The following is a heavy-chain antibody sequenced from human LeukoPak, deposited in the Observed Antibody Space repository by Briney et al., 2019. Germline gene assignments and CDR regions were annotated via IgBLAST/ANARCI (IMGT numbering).Heavy chain of an antibody. V-gene: IGHV4-31*03. J-gene: IGHJ3*02. CDR3: ARGVSRGYSGYDPLDAFDI. Sequence: TLSLTCTVSGGSISIGGYYWSWIRQHPGKGLEWIGYIYYNGSTDYNPSLKSRVTISVDTSKNQFSLKLSSVTAADTAVYYCARGVSRGYSGYDPLDAFDIWGQGTMVTVSS. D-gene: IGHD5-12*01. CDR1: GGSISIGGYY. CDR2: IYYNGST.